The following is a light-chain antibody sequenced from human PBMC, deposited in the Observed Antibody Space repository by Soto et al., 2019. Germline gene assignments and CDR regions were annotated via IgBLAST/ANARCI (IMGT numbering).Light chain of an antibody. CDR2: EVS. CDR1: SSDVGGYNY. Sequence: QSALTQPASVSGSPGQSITISCTGTSSDVGGYNYVSWYQQHPGKAPKLMIYEVSNRPSGVSNRFSGSKSGNTASLTISGLQAEDEADYYCSSHTSSSYYVFGTGTKVTVL. CDR3: SSHTSSSYYV. J-gene: IGLJ1*01. V-gene: IGLV2-14*01.